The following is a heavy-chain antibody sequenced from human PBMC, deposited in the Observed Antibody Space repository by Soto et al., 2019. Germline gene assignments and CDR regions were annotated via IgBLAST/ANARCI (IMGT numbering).Heavy chain of an antibody. CDR3: ARDNYGDYSWFDP. CDR2: IYYSGST. J-gene: IGHJ5*02. D-gene: IGHD4-17*01. V-gene: IGHV4-31*03. CDR1: GGSISSGGYY. Sequence: QVQLQESGPGLVKPSQTLSLTCTVSGGSISSGGYYWSWIRQHPGKGLEWIGYIYYSGSTYYNPSLKSRVTMSVDTSKNQFSLKLSSVTAADTAVYYCARDNYGDYSWFDPWGQGTLVTVSS.